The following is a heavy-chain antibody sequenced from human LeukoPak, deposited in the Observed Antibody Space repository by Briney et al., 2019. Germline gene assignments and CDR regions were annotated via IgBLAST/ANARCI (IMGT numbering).Heavy chain of an antibody. CDR1: GYSFTNYY. J-gene: IGHJ3*01. CDR2: INPSGGST. V-gene: IGHV1-46*01. Sequence: ASVNVSCKASGYSFTNYYIHWVRQAPGQGLEWVGRINPSGGSTSYAQKFQGRATMTRDTSTSTVYMELSRLRSEDTAVYYCGRDRAYVGTKVDAFDFWGQGTMVTISS. D-gene: IGHD1-1*01. CDR3: GRDRAYVGTKVDAFDF.